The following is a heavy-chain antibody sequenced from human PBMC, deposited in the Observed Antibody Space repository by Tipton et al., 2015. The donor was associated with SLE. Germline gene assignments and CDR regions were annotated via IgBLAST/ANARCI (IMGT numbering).Heavy chain of an antibody. J-gene: IGHJ4*02. CDR2: MYYSGST. Sequence: TLSLTCTVSGGSISRSSYYWGWIRQPPGKGLEWIGRMYYSGSTYYTPSLKSRVTISVDTTKNQFSLKLSSVTAADTAVYYCARGAGSSGDFAYWGQGTLVTVSS. D-gene: IGHD2-15*01. CDR1: GGSISRSSYY. V-gene: IGHV4-39*07. CDR3: ARGAGSSGDFAY.